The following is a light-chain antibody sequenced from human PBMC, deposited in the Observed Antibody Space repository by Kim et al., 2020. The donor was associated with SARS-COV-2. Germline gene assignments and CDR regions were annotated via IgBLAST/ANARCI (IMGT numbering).Light chain of an antibody. CDR2: YDS. Sequence: PGKTVWVSCEGNHPGSKSVRWYQPKPGPAPVLVIYYDSDRPSGIPERFSGSNSGNTATLTISRVEVGDEADYYCQVWDSSSDHPVFGGGTQLTVL. J-gene: IGLJ3*02. V-gene: IGLV3-21*04. CDR1: HPGSKS. CDR3: QVWDSSSDHPV.